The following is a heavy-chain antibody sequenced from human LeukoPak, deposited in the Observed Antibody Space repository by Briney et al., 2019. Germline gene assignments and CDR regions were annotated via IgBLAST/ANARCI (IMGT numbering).Heavy chain of an antibody. J-gene: IGHJ4*02. CDR1: GYTFTGYY. V-gene: IGHV1-2*02. CDR3: ARGRGITYYDILTGYYYFDY. D-gene: IGHD3-9*01. CDR2: INPNSGST. Sequence: GASVKVSCKASGYTFTGYYMHWVRQAPGQGLEWMGWINPNSGSTNYAQKFQGRVTMTRDTSISTAYMELSRLRSDDTAVYYCARGRGITYYDILTGYYYFDYWGQGTLVTVSS.